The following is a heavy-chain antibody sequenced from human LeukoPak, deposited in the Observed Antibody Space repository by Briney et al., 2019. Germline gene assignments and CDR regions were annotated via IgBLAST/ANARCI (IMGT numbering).Heavy chain of an antibody. Sequence: ASVKVSCKASGYTFTSYDINWVRQATGQGLEWMGWMNPNSGNTGYAQKFQGRVTMTRNTSISTAYMELSCLRSEDTAVYYCARLFCSSTSCYTPHAFDIWGQGTMVTVSS. V-gene: IGHV1-8*01. J-gene: IGHJ3*02. CDR1: GYTFTSYD. CDR2: MNPNSGNT. D-gene: IGHD2-2*02. CDR3: ARLFCSSTSCYTPHAFDI.